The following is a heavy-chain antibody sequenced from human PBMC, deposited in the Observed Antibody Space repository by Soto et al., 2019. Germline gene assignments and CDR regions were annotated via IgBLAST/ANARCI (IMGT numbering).Heavy chain of an antibody. Sequence: VGFLRLSCAASGVTFISYAMSWVRQAPGKGLEWVSAISGSGGSTYYADSVKGRFTISRDNSKNTLYLQMNSLRAEDTAVYYCAKPAETTVTVAYVYWGQGTLVTVSS. CDR3: AKPAETTVTVAYVY. D-gene: IGHD4-17*01. J-gene: IGHJ4*02. CDR1: GVTFISYA. V-gene: IGHV3-23*01. CDR2: ISGSGGST.